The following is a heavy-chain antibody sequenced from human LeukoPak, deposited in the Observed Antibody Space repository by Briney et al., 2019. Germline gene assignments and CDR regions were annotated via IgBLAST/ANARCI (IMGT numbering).Heavy chain of an antibody. J-gene: IGHJ4*02. V-gene: IGHV4-30-4*01. D-gene: IGHD2-2*03. CDR3: ARAPLGYCSSTSCFIFDY. Sequence: SETLSLTRTVSGGSISSGDYYWSWIRQPPGKGLEWIGYIYYSGSTYYNPSLKSRVTISVDTSKNQFSLKLSSVTAADTAVYYCARAPLGYCSSTSCFIFDYWGQGTLVTVSS. CDR1: GGSISSGDYY. CDR2: IYYSGST.